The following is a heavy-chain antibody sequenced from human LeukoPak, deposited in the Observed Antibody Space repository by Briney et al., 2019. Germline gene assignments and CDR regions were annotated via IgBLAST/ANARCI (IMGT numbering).Heavy chain of an antibody. CDR3: AGVRAGGNRAFDV. V-gene: IGHV3-74*01. CDR2: IDPDASAS. D-gene: IGHD4-23*01. Sequence: PGGSLRLSCAASGFTFSSYWMHWVRQVPGEGLVWVSRIDPDASASTYADSVKGRFTISRDNAKNTLWLQMNSLRADDTAVYNCAGVRAGGNRAFDVWGQGTVVAVSS. J-gene: IGHJ3*01. CDR1: GFTFSSYW.